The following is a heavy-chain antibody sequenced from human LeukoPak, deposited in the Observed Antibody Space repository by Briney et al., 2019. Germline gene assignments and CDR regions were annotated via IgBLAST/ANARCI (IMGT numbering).Heavy chain of an antibody. CDR2: IKSKTDGGTT. J-gene: IGHJ6*03. CDR3: TTCSGGCYYYYYMDV. CDR1: GFTFSNAW. D-gene: IGHD2-15*01. V-gene: IGHV3-15*01. Sequence: GGSLRLSCAASGFTFSNAWMSWVRRAPGKGLEWVGRIKSKTDGGTTDYAAPVKGRFTISRDDSKNTLYLQMNSLKTEDTAVYYCTTCSGGCYYYYYMDVWGKGTTVTVSS.